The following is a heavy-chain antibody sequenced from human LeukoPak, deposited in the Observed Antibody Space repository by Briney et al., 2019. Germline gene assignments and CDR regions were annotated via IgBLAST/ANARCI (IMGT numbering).Heavy chain of an antibody. CDR2: IYYSGST. CDR3: ARVQAVFYYDSSGYFDY. CDR1: GGSTSSGDYD. J-gene: IGHJ4*02. Sequence: SQTLSLTCTVSGGSTSSGDYDWSWIRQPPGKGLEWIGYIYYSGSTYYNPSLKSRVTISVDTSKNQFSLKLSSVTAADTAVYYCARVQAVFYYDSSGYFDYWGQGTLVTVSS. D-gene: IGHD3-22*01. V-gene: IGHV4-30-4*08.